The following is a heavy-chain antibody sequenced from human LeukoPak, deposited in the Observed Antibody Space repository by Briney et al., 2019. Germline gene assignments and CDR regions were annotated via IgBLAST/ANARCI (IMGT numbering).Heavy chain of an antibody. Sequence: AASVKVSCTASGGTFSSYAISWVRQAPGQGLEWMGGIIPIFGTANYAQKFQGRVTITADESTSTAYMELRSLRSDDTAVYYCARDGSHCGGDCYSIAFDIWGQGTMVTVSS. J-gene: IGHJ3*02. CDR1: GGTFSSYA. V-gene: IGHV1-69*13. CDR3: ARDGSHCGGDCYSIAFDI. D-gene: IGHD2-21*02. CDR2: IIPIFGTA.